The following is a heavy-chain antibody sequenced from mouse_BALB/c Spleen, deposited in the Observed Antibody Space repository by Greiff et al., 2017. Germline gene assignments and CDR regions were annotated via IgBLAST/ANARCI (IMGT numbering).Heavy chain of an antibody. Sequence: QVQLKESGPGLVQPSQSLSITCTVSGFSLTSYGVHWVRQSPGKGLEWLGVIWSGGSTDYNAAFISRLSISKDNSKSQVFFKMNSLQADDTAIYYCARNSLYGNYLANPAWFAYWGQGTLVTVSA. CDR3: ARNSLYGNYLANPAWFAY. CDR2: IWSGGST. V-gene: IGHV2-4-1*01. CDR1: GFSLTSYG. D-gene: IGHD2-1*01. J-gene: IGHJ3*01.